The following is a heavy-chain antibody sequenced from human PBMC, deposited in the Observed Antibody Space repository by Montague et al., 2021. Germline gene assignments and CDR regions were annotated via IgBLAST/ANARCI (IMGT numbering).Heavy chain of an antibody. V-gene: IGHV3-7*01. CDR3: ARDQGQGYCGGVCYVGVDY. D-gene: IGHD2-21*01. J-gene: IGHJ4*02. Sequence: SLRLSCAASGFTFSNYWTSWVRQAPGKGLEWVANIKQDGSEKHYVDSVKGRFTISRDNAKNSLYLQMNSLRAEDTAVYFCARDQGQGYCGGVCYVGVDYWGQVTLVTVSS. CDR2: IKQDGSEK. CDR1: GFTFSNYW.